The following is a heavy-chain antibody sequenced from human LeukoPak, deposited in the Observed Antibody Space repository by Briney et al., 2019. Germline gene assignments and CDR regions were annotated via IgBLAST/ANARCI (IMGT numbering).Heavy chain of an antibody. CDR3: ARAKVTYYDFWSGYTYYYYMDV. CDR1: GFTFSSYW. Sequence: GESLKISCAASGFTFSSYWMSWVRQAPGKGLEWVANIKQDGSEKYYVDSVKGRFTISRDNAKNSLYLQMNSLRAEDTAVYYCARAKVTYYDFWSGYTYYYYMDVWGKGTTVTVSS. CDR2: IKQDGSEK. D-gene: IGHD3-3*01. V-gene: IGHV3-7*01. J-gene: IGHJ6*03.